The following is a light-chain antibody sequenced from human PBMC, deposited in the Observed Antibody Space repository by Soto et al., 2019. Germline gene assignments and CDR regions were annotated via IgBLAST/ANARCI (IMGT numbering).Light chain of an antibody. J-gene: IGKJ1*01. CDR2: DAS. Sequence: DIQDTQSPSTLSASAGGRVTITCRASESINGWLAWDHQKPGKAPKLLIYDASTLQGGVPSRLSGSGSGTEFTLTIPILQPDDLATYYCQQYNLYWTFGQGTKVDIK. CDR1: ESINGW. CDR3: QQYNLYWT. V-gene: IGKV1-5*01.